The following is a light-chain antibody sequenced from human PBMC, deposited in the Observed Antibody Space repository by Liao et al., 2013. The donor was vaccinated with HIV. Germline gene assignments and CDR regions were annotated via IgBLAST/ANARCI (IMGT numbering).Light chain of an antibody. CDR3: QTWDKYTYWV. CDR2: QDT. Sequence: SYELTQPPSVSVSPGQTASITCSGDKLGNKYACWYQQRPGQSPVLVMYQDTKRPSGIPERMSGSKSGNTATLTISGTQAMDEADYYCQTWDKYTYWVFGGGTKLTVL. V-gene: IGLV3-1*01. CDR1: KLGNKY. J-gene: IGLJ3*02.